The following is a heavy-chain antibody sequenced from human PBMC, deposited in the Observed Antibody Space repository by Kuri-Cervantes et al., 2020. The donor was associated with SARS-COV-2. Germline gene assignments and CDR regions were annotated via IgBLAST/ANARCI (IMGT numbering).Heavy chain of an antibody. Sequence: VKVSCKASGYTFTGYYMHWVRQAPGQGLEWMGWINPNSGGTNYAQKFQGRVTMTRDTSISTAYMELSRLRSDDTAVYYCARPMYSGSYYGGWGTFDYWGQGTLVTVSS. CDR2: INPNSGGT. V-gene: IGHV1-2*02. CDR3: ARPMYSGSYYGGWGTFDY. J-gene: IGHJ4*02. D-gene: IGHD1-26*01. CDR1: GYTFTGYY.